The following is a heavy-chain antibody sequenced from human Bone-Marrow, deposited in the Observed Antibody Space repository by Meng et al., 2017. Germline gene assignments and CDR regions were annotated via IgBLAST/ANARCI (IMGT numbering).Heavy chain of an antibody. CDR2: IIPIFGTA. CDR1: GGTFSSHV. Sequence: SVKVSCKASGGTFSSHVMAWVRQAPGQGPEWMGGIIPIFGTANYAQKFQGRVTITADESTSTAYMKLSSLRSEDTAVYCCASPLRECDYDSSGFLYYFDYWGQGTLVTVSS. D-gene: IGHD3-22*01. V-gene: IGHV1-69*13. J-gene: IGHJ4*02. CDR3: ASPLRECDYDSSGFLYYFDY.